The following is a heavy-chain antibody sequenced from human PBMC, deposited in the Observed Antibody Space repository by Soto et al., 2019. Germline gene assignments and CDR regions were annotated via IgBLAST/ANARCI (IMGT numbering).Heavy chain of an antibody. CDR2: IWYDGSNK. V-gene: IGHV3-33*01. Sequence: PGGSLILSCAASGFTFRSYGMHWVRQAPGKGLEWVAVIWYDGSNKYYADSVKGRFTISRDNSRNTLYLQMDSLSAEDTAVYYCARDRGTYSDRSRFGYFEYWGQGTLVTVSS. CDR3: ARDRGTYSDRSRFGYFEY. D-gene: IGHD1-26*01. J-gene: IGHJ4*02. CDR1: GFTFRSYG.